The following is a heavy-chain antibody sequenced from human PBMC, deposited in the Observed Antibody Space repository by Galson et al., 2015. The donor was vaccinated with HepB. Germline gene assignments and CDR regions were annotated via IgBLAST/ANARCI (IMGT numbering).Heavy chain of an antibody. CDR2: ISYDGSNK. CDR3: ARTYIAVTGKPFDY. CDR1: GFTFSSYA. D-gene: IGHD6-19*01. V-gene: IGHV3-30*04. Sequence: SLRLSCAASGFTFSSYAMHWVRQAPGKGLEWVAVISYDGSNKNYADSVKGRFTISRDNAKNTLYLQMNSLRAEDTAVYYCARTYIAVTGKPFDYWGQGTLVTVSS. J-gene: IGHJ4*02.